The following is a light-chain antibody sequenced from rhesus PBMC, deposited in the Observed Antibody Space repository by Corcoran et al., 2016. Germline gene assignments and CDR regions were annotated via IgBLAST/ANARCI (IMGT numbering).Light chain of an antibody. CDR3: LPFDRSPYS. V-gene: IGKV1-22*01. Sequence: DIQMTQSPSSLSASVGDTVTITCRASQDISNWLDWYQQKPREAPKLLIYKASSLQSGGPSRFSGSGSGTDFTLTINHLQPDGLATSYCLPFDRSPYSFGQGTKVEMK. J-gene: IGKJ2*01. CDR2: KAS. CDR1: QDISNW.